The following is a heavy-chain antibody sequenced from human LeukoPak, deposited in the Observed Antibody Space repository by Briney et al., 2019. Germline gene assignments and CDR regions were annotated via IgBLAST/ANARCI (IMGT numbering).Heavy chain of an antibody. CDR2: IYHSGST. D-gene: IGHD2-2*01. J-gene: IGHJ4*02. V-gene: IGHV4-38-2*01. CDR3: ARLTYCSSTSCYGGELDY. Sequence: SETLSLTCAVSGYSISRGYYWGWIRQPPGKGLEWIGSIYHSGSTYYNPSLKSRVTISVDTSKNQFSLKLSSVTAADTAVYYCARLTYCSSTSCYGGELDYWGQGTLVTVSS. CDR1: GYSISRGYY.